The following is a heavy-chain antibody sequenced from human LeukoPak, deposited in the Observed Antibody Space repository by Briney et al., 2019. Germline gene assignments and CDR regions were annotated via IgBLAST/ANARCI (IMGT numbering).Heavy chain of an antibody. CDR2: INHSGST. D-gene: IGHD1-26*01. J-gene: IGHJ5*02. V-gene: IGHV4-34*01. CDR1: GGSFSGYY. Sequence: SETPSLTCAVYGGSFSGYYWSWIRQPPGKGLEWIGEINHSGSTNYNPSLKSRVTISVDTSKNQFSLKLSSVTAADTAVYYCARGWSVGAELDNWFDPWGQGTLVTVSS. CDR3: ARGWSVGAELDNWFDP.